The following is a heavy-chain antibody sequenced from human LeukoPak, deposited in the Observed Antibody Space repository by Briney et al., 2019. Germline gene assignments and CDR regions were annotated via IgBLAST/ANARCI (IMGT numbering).Heavy chain of an antibody. J-gene: IGHJ4*02. D-gene: IGHD6-13*01. CDR3: ARGGSSWYYFDY. CDR1: GGTFSSYA. CDR2: IIPIFGTA. V-gene: IGHV1-69*13. Sequence: GASVKVSCKASGGTFSSYAISWVRQAPGQGLEWMGGIIPIFGTANYAQKFQGRVTITADESTSTAYMELSSLRSEDTAVYYCARGGSSWYYFDYWGQGTLVTVSS.